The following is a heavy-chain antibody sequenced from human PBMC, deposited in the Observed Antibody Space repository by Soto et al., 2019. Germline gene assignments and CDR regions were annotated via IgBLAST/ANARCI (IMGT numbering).Heavy chain of an antibody. Sequence: SVKVSCKASGYTFTNYAMHWVRQAPGQRLEWMGWIIAIFGKANYAQKFQGRVTITADESTSTAYMELSSLRSEDTAVYYCARHHMSPIVVVITPWAFDIWGQGTMVTVSS. CDR1: GYTFTNYA. CDR2: IIAIFGKA. V-gene: IGHV1-69*13. D-gene: IGHD3-22*01. CDR3: ARHHMSPIVVVITPWAFDI. J-gene: IGHJ3*02.